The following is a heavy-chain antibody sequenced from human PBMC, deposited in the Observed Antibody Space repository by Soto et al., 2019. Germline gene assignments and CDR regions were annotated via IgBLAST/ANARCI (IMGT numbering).Heavy chain of an antibody. CDR1: GFTFDDYA. CDR3: VKDTALTFPGSTSVFDS. V-gene: IGHV3-9*01. D-gene: IGHD2-2*01. Sequence: DVQLVESGGGLVQPGRSLRLSCVTSGFTFDDYAMHWVRQAPGKGLEWVSGCSWNNGSVGYADSVNGRFTISRDNAKNSLYLQMDSLGAEDTALYYCVKDTALTFPGSTSVFDSWGQGTLVTVSS. CDR2: CSWNNGSV. J-gene: IGHJ4*02.